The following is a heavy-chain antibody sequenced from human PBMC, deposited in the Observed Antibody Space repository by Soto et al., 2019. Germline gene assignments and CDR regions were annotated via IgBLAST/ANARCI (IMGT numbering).Heavy chain of an antibody. J-gene: IGHJ6*02. CDR3: VRGGGIRIYYGMDV. CDR2: IYHSGST. CDR1: GGSISTSNW. V-gene: IGHV4-4*02. Sequence: QVQLQESGPGLVKPSGTLSLTCAVSGGSISTSNWWSWVRQPPGKGLEWIGEIYHSGSTNYNPSLKSRVTILVNKSKNQFSLELSSVTAADTAVYDCVRGGGIRIYYGMDVWGQGTTVSVSS. D-gene: IGHD1-20*01.